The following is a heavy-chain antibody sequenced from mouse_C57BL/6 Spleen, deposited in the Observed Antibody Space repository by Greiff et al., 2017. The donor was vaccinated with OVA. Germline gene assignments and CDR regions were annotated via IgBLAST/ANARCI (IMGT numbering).Heavy chain of an antibody. Sequence: QVQLKQPGAELVKPGASVKLSCKASGYTFTSYWMQWVKQRPGQGLEWIGEIDPSDSYTNYNQKFKGKATLTVDTSSSTAYMQLSSLTSEDSAVYYCARRELLDYWGQGTTLTVSS. J-gene: IGHJ2*01. D-gene: IGHD1-1*01. CDR2: IDPSDSYT. CDR1: GYTFTSYW. CDR3: ARRELLDY. V-gene: IGHV1-50*01.